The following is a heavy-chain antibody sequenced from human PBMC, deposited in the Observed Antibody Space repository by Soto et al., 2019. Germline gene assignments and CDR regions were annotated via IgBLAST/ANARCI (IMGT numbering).Heavy chain of an antibody. CDR2: INHSGST. CDR1: GGSFSGYY. Sequence: QVQLQQWGAGLLKPSETLSLTCAVYGGSFSGYYWSWIRQPPGKGLEWIGEINHSGSTNYNPSLKSRVNISVDTSKNQFYLKLSSVTAADTAVYYCASGFDSRPYYFDYWGQGTLVTVSS. D-gene: IGHD3-9*01. CDR3: ASGFDSRPYYFDY. J-gene: IGHJ4*02. V-gene: IGHV4-34*01.